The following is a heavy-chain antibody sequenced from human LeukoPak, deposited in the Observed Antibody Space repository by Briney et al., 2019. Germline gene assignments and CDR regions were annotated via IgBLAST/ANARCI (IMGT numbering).Heavy chain of an antibody. CDR3: ARDGRPQWLVRTGVNWFDP. CDR1: GGSFSGYY. V-gene: IGHV4-34*01. CDR2: INHSGST. D-gene: IGHD6-19*01. J-gene: IGHJ5*02. Sequence: SETLSLTCAVYGGSFSGYYWSWLRQPPGKGLEWLGEINHSGSTNYNPSLKSRVTISVDTSKNQFSLKLSSVTAADTAVYYCARDGRPQWLVRTGVNWFDPWGQGTLVTVSS.